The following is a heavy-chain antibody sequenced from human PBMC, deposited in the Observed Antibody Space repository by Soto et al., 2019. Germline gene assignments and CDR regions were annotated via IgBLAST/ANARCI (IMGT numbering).Heavy chain of an antibody. CDR3: ARDFGYQLLDPHDAFDI. J-gene: IGHJ3*02. D-gene: IGHD2-2*02. Sequence: ASVKLSCKASGYTITSNGISWVRQAPEQGLEWMGWISAYSGNTNYAQKLQGRVTMTTDTSTSTAYMELRSLRSDDTAVYYCARDFGYQLLDPHDAFDIWGQGTMVTVSS. V-gene: IGHV1-18*01. CDR1: GYTITSNG. CDR2: ISAYSGNT.